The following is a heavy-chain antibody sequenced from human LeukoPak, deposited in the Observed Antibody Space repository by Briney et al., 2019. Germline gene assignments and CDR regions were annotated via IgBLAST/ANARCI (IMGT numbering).Heavy chain of an antibody. CDR3: ARDLSFGVVTMPWFDP. CDR1: GGSISSYY. CDR2: IYYSGST. V-gene: IGHV4-59*01. D-gene: IGHD3-3*01. J-gene: IGHJ5*02. Sequence: SETLSLTCTVSGGSISSYYWSWIRQPPGKGLEWIGYIYYSGSTNYNPSLKSRVTISVDTSKNQFSLKLSSVTAADTAVYYCARDLSFGVVTMPWFDPWGQGTLVTVSS.